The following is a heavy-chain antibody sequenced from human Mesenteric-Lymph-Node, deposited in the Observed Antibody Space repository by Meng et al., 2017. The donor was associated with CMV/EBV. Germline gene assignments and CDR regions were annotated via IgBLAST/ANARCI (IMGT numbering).Heavy chain of an antibody. J-gene: IGHJ6*02. Sequence: SETLSLTCTVSGGSVSSGNYYWSWIRQPPGKGLEWIGYIFYSGSTNYNPSLKSRVTISVDTSKNQFSLRLTSVTAADTAVYYCVRDRESGYYQGVDFYYGMDVWGQGTTVTVSS. CDR3: VRDRESGYYQGVDFYYGMDV. CDR1: GGSVSSGNYY. D-gene: IGHD3-3*01. CDR2: IFYSGST. V-gene: IGHV4-61*01.